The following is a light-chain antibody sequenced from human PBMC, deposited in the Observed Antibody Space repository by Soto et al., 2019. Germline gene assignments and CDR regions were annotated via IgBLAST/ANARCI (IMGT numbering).Light chain of an antibody. J-gene: IGKJ1*01. CDR2: GAS. V-gene: IGKV3-15*01. Sequence: EVVMTQSPVTLSVSPGERATLSCRASQSVRSSVAWYQQKPGQAPRLLFYGASTRATGIPARFSGSGSGTEFTLTISSLQSEDVAVYYCQQYGTSPRTFGQGTKV. CDR1: QSVRSS. CDR3: QQYGTSPRT.